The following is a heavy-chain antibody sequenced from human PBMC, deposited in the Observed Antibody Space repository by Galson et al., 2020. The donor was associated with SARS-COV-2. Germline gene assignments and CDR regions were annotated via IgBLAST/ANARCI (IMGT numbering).Heavy chain of an antibody. Sequence: GESLKISCAGSGFTFSSYAMTWVRQAPGKGLEWVSGISGSGGSTYYADSVKGRFTISRDNSKNTLFLQMNSLRAEDTAVYYCAKRDGYCSSISCYGFDYWGQGTLVTVSS. D-gene: IGHD2-2*01. CDR2: ISGSGGST. J-gene: IGHJ4*02. V-gene: IGHV3-23*01. CDR1: GFTFSSYA. CDR3: AKRDGYCSSISCYGFDY.